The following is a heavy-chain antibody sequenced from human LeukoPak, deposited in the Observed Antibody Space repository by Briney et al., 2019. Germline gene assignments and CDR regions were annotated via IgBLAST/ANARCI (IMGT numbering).Heavy chain of an antibody. D-gene: IGHD5-24*01. CDR2: IDHSGST. J-gene: IGHJ4*02. V-gene: IGHV4-34*01. CDR3: ARGVDGPQRFDY. CDR1: GGSFSGYY. Sequence: SETLSLTCAVYGGSFSGYYWSWIRHPPGRGLEWIAEIDHSGSTHYNPSLKSRVIISVDMSQHQVSLRLNSLTAADTAVYYCARGVDGPQRFDYWGQGTKVTVSS.